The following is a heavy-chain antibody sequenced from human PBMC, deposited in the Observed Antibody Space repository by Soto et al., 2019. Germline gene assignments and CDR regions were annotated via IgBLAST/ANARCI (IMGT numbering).Heavy chain of an antibody. CDR2: IYYSGST. D-gene: IGHD6-13*01. CDR3: AREYSSSWDWFDP. Sequence: SETLSLTCTVSGGSISSYYWSRIRQPPGKGLEWIGYIYYSGSTNYNPSLKSRVTISVDTSKNQFSLKLSSVTAADTAVYYCAREYSSSWDWFDPWGQGTLVTVSS. CDR1: GGSISSYY. J-gene: IGHJ5*02. V-gene: IGHV4-59*01.